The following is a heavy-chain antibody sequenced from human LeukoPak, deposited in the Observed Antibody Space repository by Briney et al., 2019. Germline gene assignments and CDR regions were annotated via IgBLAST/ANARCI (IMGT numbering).Heavy chain of an antibody. CDR1: GDSVSNNRVG. CDR3: ARGYNWAFDY. Sequence: PSQTLSLTCAISGDSVSNNRVGCHWIRQSPSRGLEWLGRTYYRSTWSNDYAVSVKGRITINPDTSKNQFSLQLNSVTPEDTAVYYCARGYNWAFDYWGQGSLVTVSS. V-gene: IGHV6-1*01. J-gene: IGHJ4*02. CDR2: TYYRSTWSN. D-gene: IGHD1-20*01.